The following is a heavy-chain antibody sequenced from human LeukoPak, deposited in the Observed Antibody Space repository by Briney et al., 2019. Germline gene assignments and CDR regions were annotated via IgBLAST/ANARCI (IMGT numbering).Heavy chain of an antibody. CDR2: IKSDGSAT. D-gene: IGHD4-17*01. CDR3: AKDKGPTGSYYFDY. Sequence: TGGSLRLSCAASGFSFTNYWMHWVRQAPGKGLVWVAHIKSDGSATRYADSVKGRFTISRDNAMNTLYLQMNSLRADDTAVYSCAKDKGPTGSYYFDYWGQGTLVTVSS. J-gene: IGHJ4*02. V-gene: IGHV3-74*01. CDR1: GFSFTNYW.